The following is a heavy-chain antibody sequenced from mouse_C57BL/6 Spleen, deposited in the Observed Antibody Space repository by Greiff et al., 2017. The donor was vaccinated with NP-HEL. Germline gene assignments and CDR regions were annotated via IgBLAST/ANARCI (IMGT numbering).Heavy chain of an antibody. D-gene: IGHD2-4*01. V-gene: IGHV3-6*01. J-gene: IGHJ4*01. CDR1: GYSITSGYY. Sequence: EVKLQESGPGLVKPSQSLSLPCSVTGYSITSGYYWHWIRQFPGNKLEWMGYISYDGSNNYNPSLKNRISITRDTSKNQFFLKLNSVTTEDTATYYCARWDLYYDYDGYYAMDYWGQGTSVTVSS. CDR3: ARWDLYYDYDGYYAMDY. CDR2: ISYDGSN.